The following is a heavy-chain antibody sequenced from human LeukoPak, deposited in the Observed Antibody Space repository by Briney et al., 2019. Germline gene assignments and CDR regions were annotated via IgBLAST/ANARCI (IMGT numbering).Heavy chain of an antibody. V-gene: IGHV4-59*01. J-gene: IGHJ5*02. D-gene: IGHD6-19*01. Sequence: SETLSLTCTGSGGSISSYYWSWIRQPPGKGLEWIGYIYYSGSTNYNPSLKSRVTISVDTSNNQFSLKLSSVTAADTAVYYCARDSSGLMWFDPWGQGTLVTVSS. CDR2: IYYSGST. CDR3: ARDSSGLMWFDP. CDR1: GGSISSYY.